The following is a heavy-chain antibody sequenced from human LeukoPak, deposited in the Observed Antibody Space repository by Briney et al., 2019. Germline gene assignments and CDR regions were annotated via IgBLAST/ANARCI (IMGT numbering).Heavy chain of an antibody. J-gene: IGHJ4*02. CDR3: ARVPRWLTFYYFDY. CDR2: ISSSSSYI. D-gene: IGHD5-24*01. CDR1: GFTFSSYS. Sequence: KPGGSLRLSCAASGFTFSSYSVNWVRQAPGKGLEWVSSISSSSSYIYYADSVKGRFTISRDNAKNSLYLQMNSLRAEDTAVYYCARVPRWLTFYYFDYWGQGTLVTVSS. V-gene: IGHV3-21*01.